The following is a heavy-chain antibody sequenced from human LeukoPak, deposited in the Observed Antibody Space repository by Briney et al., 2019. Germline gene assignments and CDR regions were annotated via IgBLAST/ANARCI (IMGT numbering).Heavy chain of an antibody. D-gene: IGHD5-18*01. V-gene: IGHV4-39*01. Sequence: PSETLSLTCTVSGGSISSSSYYWGWIRQPPGKGLEWIGTIYYSGSTSYNASLKSRVTISVDTSKNQFSLKLSSVTAAGTAVYYCARVERGYTYGSPYWFDYWGQGTLVTVSS. CDR3: ARVERGYTYGSPYWFDY. CDR2: IYYSGST. J-gene: IGHJ4*02. CDR1: GGSISSSSYY.